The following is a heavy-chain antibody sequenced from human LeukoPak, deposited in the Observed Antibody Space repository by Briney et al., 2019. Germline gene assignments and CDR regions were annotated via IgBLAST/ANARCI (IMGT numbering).Heavy chain of an antibody. CDR2: IIPIFGTA. CDR3: ARGRKRVLSEGEPPPSPTDY. V-gene: IGHV1-69*13. J-gene: IGHJ4*02. Sequence: GASVKVSCKASGVTFISYAISWVRQAPGQGLEWMGGIIPIFGTANYAQRFQGRVTITADESTSTAYMELSSLGSEDTAVYYCARGRKRVLSEGEPPPSPTDYWGQGTLVTVSS. CDR1: GVTFISYA. D-gene: IGHD3-16*01.